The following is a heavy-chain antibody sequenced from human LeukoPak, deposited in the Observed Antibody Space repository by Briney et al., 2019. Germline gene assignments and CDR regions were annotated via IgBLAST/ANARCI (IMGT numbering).Heavy chain of an antibody. CDR2: INPSGGNT. CDR1: GYIFTSYY. J-gene: IGHJ4*02. CDR3: ARFAVHRRLAVAGQFGLDY. Sequence: ASVKVSCKASGYIFTSYYIHWVRQAPGQGLEWMGIINPSGGNTNYPQKFQGRGTMTRDTSTSTVYMELSSLRSGDTAVYYCARFAVHRRLAVAGQFGLDYWGQGTQVTVSS. D-gene: IGHD6-19*01. V-gene: IGHV1-46*01.